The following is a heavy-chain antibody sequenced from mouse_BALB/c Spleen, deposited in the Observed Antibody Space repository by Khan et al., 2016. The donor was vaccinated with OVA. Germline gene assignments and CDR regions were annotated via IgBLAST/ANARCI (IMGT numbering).Heavy chain of an antibody. Sequence: QVQLKQSGAELVKPGASVKLSCKATGYTFTSYYMYWVKQRPGQGLEWIGWINPSNGGTNFNEKFKSKATLTVDKSSSTAYMQLSSLTSEESAVSYCTSPVTFAWFAYWGQGTLVTVSA. CDR3: TSPVTFAWFAY. J-gene: IGHJ3*01. CDR1: GYTFTSYY. D-gene: IGHD2-1*01. V-gene: IGHV1S81*02. CDR2: INPSNGGT.